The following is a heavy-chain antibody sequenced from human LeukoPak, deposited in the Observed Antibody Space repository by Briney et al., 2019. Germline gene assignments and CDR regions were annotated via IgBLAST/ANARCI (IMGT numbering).Heavy chain of an antibody. CDR1: GYSFGAYW. D-gene: IGHD2-2*01. CDR3: ARHVGDCTISTCYPGLLDY. J-gene: IGHJ4*02. V-gene: IGHV5-51*01. CDR2: LYPGDSDT. Sequence: GESLKISCKASGYSFGAYWIGWVRQMPGKGLEWMGMLYPGDSDTIYSPSFQGQVTISADSSINTAYLQWSSLKASDTAIYYCARHVGDCTISTCYPGLLDYWGQGT.